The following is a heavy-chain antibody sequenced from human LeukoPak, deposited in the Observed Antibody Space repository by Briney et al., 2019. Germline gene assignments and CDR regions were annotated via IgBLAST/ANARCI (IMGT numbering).Heavy chain of an antibody. CDR3: ARELYSSGYYYP. CDR1: GGSISSYY. J-gene: IGHJ5*02. CDR2: IYYSGNT. D-gene: IGHD3-22*01. Sequence: SETLSLTCTVSGGSISSYYWSWIRQPPGKGLEWIGYIYYSGNTDYNPSLKSRVTISVDTSKNQFSLKLSSVTAADTAVYYCARELYSSGYYYPRRQATLVTVSS. V-gene: IGHV4-59*01.